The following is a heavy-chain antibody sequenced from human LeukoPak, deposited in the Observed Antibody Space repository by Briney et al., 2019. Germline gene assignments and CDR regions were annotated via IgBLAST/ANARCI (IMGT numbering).Heavy chain of an antibody. CDR2: IYYSGST. V-gene: IGHV4-59*08. J-gene: IGHJ5*02. CDR1: GGSISSYY. CDR3: ASLGRTPTLRANNWFDP. Sequence: SETLSLTCTVSGGSISSYYWSWIRQPPGKGLEWIGYIYYSGSTNYNPSLKSRVTISVDTSKNQFSLKLSSVTAADTAVYYCASLGRTPTLRANNWFDPWGQGTLVTVSS. D-gene: IGHD1-26*01.